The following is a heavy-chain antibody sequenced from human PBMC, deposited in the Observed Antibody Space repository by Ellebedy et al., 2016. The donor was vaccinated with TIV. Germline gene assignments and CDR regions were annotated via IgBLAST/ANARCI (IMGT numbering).Heavy chain of an antibody. D-gene: IGHD5-18*01. V-gene: IGHV3-66*01. Sequence: PGGSLRLSCAASGFTVSSNSMSWVRQAPGKGLEWVSVIYSGGATSYADSVKGRFTISRDNSKNTLDLQMNSLRVEDTAVYYCARKYIYGFDWGQGTLVTVSS. J-gene: IGHJ4*02. CDR1: GFTVSSNS. CDR2: IYSGGAT. CDR3: ARKYIYGFD.